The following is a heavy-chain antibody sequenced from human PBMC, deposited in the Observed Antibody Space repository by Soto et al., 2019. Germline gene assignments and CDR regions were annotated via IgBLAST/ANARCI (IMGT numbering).Heavy chain of an antibody. J-gene: IGHJ4*02. CDR3: ASFGELSY. CDR1: GGSISSYY. CDR2: IYCSGST. Sequence: SETLSLTCTVSGGSISSYYWSWIRQPPGKGLEWIGYIYCSGSTNYNPSLKSRVTISVDTSKNQFSLKLSSVTAADTAVYYCASFGELSYWGQGTLVTVSS. V-gene: IGHV4-59*08. D-gene: IGHD3-10*01.